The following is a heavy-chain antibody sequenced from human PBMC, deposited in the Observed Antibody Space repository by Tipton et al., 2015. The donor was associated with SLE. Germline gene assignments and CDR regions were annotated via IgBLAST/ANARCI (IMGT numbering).Heavy chain of an antibody. Sequence: SLRLSCAASGFTFTNYGIHWVRQAPGKGLEWVGRIQSKTDGGTTDYAAPVKGSFSISRDDSKDTLFLQMNSLTTEDTAVYYWDRGSPGTMTTAYWGQGTLVTVSS. CDR3: DRGSPGTMTTAY. J-gene: IGHJ4*02. CDR2: IQSKTDGGTT. V-gene: IGHV3-15*01. CDR1: GFTFTNYG. D-gene: IGHD1-1*01.